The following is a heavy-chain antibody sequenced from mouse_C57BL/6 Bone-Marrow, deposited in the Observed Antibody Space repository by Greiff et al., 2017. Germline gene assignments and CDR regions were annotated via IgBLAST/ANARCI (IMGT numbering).Heavy chain of an antibody. J-gene: IGHJ2*01. V-gene: IGHV3-6*01. CDR3: ARDQANWAFDY. Sequence: ESGPGLVKPSQSLSLTCSVTGYSITSGYYWNWIRQFPGNKLEWMGYISYDGSNNYNPSLKNRISITRDTSKNQFFLKLNSVTTEDTATYYCARDQANWAFDYWGQGTTLTVSS. CDR1: GYSITSGYY. D-gene: IGHD4-1*01. CDR2: ISYDGSN.